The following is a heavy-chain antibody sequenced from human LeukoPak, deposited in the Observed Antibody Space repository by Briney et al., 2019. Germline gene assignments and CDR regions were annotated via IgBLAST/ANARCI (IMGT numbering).Heavy chain of an antibody. CDR1: GFTVRSNY. CDR3: AREGTWSYYYDY. CDR2: IYSGGST. D-gene: IGHD1-26*01. Sequence: GGSLRLSCAASGFTVRSNYMNWVREAQGRGLEWVSVIYSGGSTYYADSVKGRFTISRDNSKNTLYLQMNSLRAEDTAVYYCAREGTWSYYYDYWGEGTLLTVLS. V-gene: IGHV3-66*01. J-gene: IGHJ4*02.